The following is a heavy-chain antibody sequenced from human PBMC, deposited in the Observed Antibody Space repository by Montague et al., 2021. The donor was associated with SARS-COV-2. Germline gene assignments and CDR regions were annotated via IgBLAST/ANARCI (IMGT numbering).Heavy chain of an antibody. CDR1: GFTFSSYS. CDR2: ISSSSSYI. D-gene: IGHD2-8*02. Sequence: SLRLSCAASGFTFSSYSMNWVRQAPGKGLEWVSSISSSSSYIYYADSVKGRFTISRDNAKNSLYLQMNSLRAEDTAVYYCAKGIWDVLPFDYWGQGTLVTVSS. CDR3: AKGIWDVLPFDY. J-gene: IGHJ4*02. V-gene: IGHV3-21*01.